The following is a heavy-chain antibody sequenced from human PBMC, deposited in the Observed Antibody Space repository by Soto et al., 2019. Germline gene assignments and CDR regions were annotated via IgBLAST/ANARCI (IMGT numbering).Heavy chain of an antibody. CDR2: INSDGSST. D-gene: IGHD1-7*01. V-gene: IGHV3-74*01. CDR1: GFTFSSYW. CDR3: ARGWNSQDYYYYYMDV. J-gene: IGHJ6*03. Sequence: GGSLRLSCAASGFTFSSYWMHWVRQAPGKGLVWVSRINSDGSSTSYADSVKGRFTISRDNAKNTLYLQMNSLRAEDTAVYYCARGWNSQDYYYYYMDVWGKGTTVTVSS.